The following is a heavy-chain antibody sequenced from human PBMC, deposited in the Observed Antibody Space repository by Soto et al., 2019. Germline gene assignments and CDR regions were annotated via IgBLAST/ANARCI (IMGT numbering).Heavy chain of an antibody. J-gene: IGHJ3*02. CDR1: GFTFSSYW. CDR2: INSDGSST. V-gene: IGHV3-74*01. CDR3: ARDRRHDAFDI. Sequence: GGSLRLSCAASGFTFSSYWMHWVRQAPGKGLVWVSRINSDGSSTSYADSVKGRFTISRDNAKNMLYLQMNSLRAEDTAVYYCARDRRHDAFDIWGQGTMVTVSS.